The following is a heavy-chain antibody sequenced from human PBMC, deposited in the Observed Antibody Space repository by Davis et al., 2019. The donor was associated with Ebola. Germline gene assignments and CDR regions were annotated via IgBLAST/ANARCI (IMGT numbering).Heavy chain of an antibody. CDR1: GYSISSGYY. CDR2: INHSGST. Sequence: SETLSLTCTVSGYSISSGYYWGWIRQPPGKGLEWIGEINHSGSTTYNPSLKNRVTISVDTSKNQFSLKLSSVTAADTAVYFCARTDRVCTGGRCYSGNDFDYWGQGTLVTVSS. D-gene: IGHD2-15*01. V-gene: IGHV4-38-2*02. J-gene: IGHJ4*02. CDR3: ARTDRVCTGGRCYSGNDFDY.